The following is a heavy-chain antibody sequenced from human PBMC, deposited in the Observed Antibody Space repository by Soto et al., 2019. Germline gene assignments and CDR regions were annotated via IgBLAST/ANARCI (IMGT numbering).Heavy chain of an antibody. CDR3: GRLSIYYCDPSGYFGVFDY. J-gene: IGHJ4*02. V-gene: IGHV4-59*01. CDR1: GGSISSYY. CDR2: IYYSGST. Sequence: SETLSLTCTVSGGSISSYYWSWIRQPPGKGLEWIGYIYYSGSTNYNPSLKSRVTISVDTSKNQFSLKLSSVTAADTAVYYCGRLSIYYCDPSGYFGVFDYWGQGTLVTVSS. D-gene: IGHD3-22*01.